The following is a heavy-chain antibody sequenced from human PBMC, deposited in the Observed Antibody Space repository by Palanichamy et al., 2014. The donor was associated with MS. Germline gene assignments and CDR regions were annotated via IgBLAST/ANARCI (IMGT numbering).Heavy chain of an antibody. CDR3: ARARSKLEFDP. CDR1: Y. J-gene: IGHJ5*02. CDR2: MYYSGKT. V-gene: IGHV4-39*01. Sequence: YWGWIRQAPGKGLEWIATMYYSGKTFYSPSLKGRVTISADTSKNQFSLRLNSVTAADTAVYYCARARSKLEFDPWGQGSLVTVSS. D-gene: IGHD1-26*01.